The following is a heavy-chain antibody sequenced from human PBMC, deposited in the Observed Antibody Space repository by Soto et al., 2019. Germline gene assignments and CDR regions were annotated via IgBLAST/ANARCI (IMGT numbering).Heavy chain of an antibody. CDR2: ISSSSSTI. CDR1: GFTFSSYS. Sequence: GGSLRLSCAASGFTFSSYSMNWVRQAPGKGLEWVSYISSSSSTIYYADSVKGRFTISRDNAKNSLYLQMNSLRAEDTAVYYCARLEGLGAIDIWGQGTMVTVSS. CDR3: ARLEGLGAIDI. D-gene: IGHD1-1*01. V-gene: IGHV3-48*04. J-gene: IGHJ3*02.